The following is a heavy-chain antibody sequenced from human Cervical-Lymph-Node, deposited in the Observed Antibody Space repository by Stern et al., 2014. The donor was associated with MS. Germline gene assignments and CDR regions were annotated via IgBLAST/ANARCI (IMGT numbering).Heavy chain of an antibody. CDR1: GGSISSGSYY. Sequence: QVQLQESGPGLVKPSQTLSLTCTVSGGSISSGSYYWSWIRQPAGKGLEWIGRIYTSGSTNYNPSLKSRFTISVDTSKNQFSLKLSSVTAADTAVYYCARASIAAAGGDYFDYWGQGTLVTVSS. CDR2: IYTSGST. V-gene: IGHV4-61*02. D-gene: IGHD6-13*01. CDR3: ARASIAAAGGDYFDY. J-gene: IGHJ4*02.